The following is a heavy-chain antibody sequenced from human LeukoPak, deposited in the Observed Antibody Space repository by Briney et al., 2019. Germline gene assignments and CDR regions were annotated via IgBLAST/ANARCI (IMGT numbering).Heavy chain of an antibody. V-gene: IGHV4-39*01. CDR2: IYYSGST. CDR3: ASGLPRAARHLPFGEFDY. D-gene: IGHD6-6*01. J-gene: IGHJ4*02. Sequence: SETLSLTCTVSGGSISSSSYYWGWIRQPPGKGLEWIGSIYYSGSTYYNPSLKSRVTISVDTSKNQFSLKLSSVTAADTPVYYWASGLPRAARHLPFGEFDYWAQEPLATVPS. CDR1: GGSISSSSYY.